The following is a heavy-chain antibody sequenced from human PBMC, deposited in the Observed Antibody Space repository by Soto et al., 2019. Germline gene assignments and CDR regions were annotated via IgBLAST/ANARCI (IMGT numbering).Heavy chain of an antibody. CDR1: GDSISTFY. CDR2: IYYTGST. V-gene: IGHV4-59*01. J-gene: IGHJ4*02. D-gene: IGHD3-10*01. Sequence: ETLSLTCTVSGDSISTFYWSWIRQPPGKGLEWIGYIYYTGSTNYNPSLKSRVTMSVDTSKKQFSLKLSSVTAADTAVYYCARQRGNYFDYWGQGTLVTVSS. CDR3: ARQRGNYFDY.